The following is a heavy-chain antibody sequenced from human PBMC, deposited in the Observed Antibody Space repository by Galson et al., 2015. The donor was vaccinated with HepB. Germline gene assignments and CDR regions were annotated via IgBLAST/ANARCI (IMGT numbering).Heavy chain of an antibody. CDR2: INAGNGNT. D-gene: IGHD4-17*01. V-gene: IGHV1-3*01. CDR3: ARADYGDYISGYYYYGMDV. J-gene: IGHJ6*02. Sequence: SVKVSCKASGSTFTSYAMHWVRQAPGQRLEWMGWINAGNGNTKYSQKFQGRVTITRDTSASTAYMELSSLRSEDTAVYYCARADYGDYISGYYYYGMDVWGQGTTVTVSS. CDR1: GSTFTSYA.